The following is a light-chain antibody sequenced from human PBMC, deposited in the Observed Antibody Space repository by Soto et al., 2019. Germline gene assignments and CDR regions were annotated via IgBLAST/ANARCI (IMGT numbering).Light chain of an antibody. J-gene: IGLJ1*01. V-gene: IGLV2-14*01. CDR3: TSYTSTSTPYV. CDR1: SSDVGRYTY. Sequence: QSVLTQPASVSGSPGQSITISCAGTSSDVGRYTYVSWYQQHPGKAPKLIIYDVYNRPSGVSNRFSGSKSGNTASLTIPGLQAEDEADYYCTSYTSTSTPYVFGGGTKVTVL. CDR2: DVY.